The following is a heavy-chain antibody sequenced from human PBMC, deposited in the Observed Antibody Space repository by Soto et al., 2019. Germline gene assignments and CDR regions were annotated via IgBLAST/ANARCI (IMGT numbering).Heavy chain of an antibody. CDR2: ISGSGGST. J-gene: IGHJ4*02. CDR1: GFTFSSYA. D-gene: IGHD3-9*01. CDR3: AKGGSYYDILTGVAY. Sequence: GSLRLSCAASGFTFSSYAMSWVRQAPGKGLEWVSAISGSGGSTYYADSVKGRFTISRDNSKNTLYLQMNSLRAEDTAVYYCAKGGSYYDILTGVAYWGQGTLVTVSS. V-gene: IGHV3-23*01.